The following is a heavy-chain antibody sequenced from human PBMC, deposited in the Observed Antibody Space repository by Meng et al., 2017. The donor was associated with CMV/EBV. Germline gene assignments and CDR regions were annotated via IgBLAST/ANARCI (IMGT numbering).Heavy chain of an antibody. V-gene: IGHV4-34*01. CDR1: GGSLSGYY. CDR3: ARGESYYDFWSDSSNWFNP. D-gene: IGHD3-3*01. Sequence: SETLSLTCAVYGGSLSGYYWSWIRQPPGKGLEWIGEINHSGSTNYNPSLKSRVTISVDTSKNQFSLKLSSVTAADTAVYYCARGESYYDFWSDSSNWFNPWGQGTLVTVSS. CDR2: INHSGST. J-gene: IGHJ5*02.